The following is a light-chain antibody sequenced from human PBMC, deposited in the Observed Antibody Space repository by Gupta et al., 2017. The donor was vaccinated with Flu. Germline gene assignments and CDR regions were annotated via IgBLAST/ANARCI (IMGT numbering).Light chain of an antibody. CDR3: QQFVSIPFT. CDR1: RHVSTNF. V-gene: IGKV3-20*01. Sequence: GTLSWSPGERATLSCRGSRHVSTNFLAWYQQKPGQAPRLLMSEASYRATGTPDRFSGGGSGTEFTLTISSLEAGDVAVYYCQQFVSIPFTFGPGTKVDIK. CDR2: EAS. J-gene: IGKJ3*01.